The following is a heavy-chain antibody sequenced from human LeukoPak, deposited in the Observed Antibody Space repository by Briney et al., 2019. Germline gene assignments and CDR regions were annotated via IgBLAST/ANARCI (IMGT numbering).Heavy chain of an antibody. Sequence: SQTLSLTCAISVDSVSSNSAAWNWIRQSPSRGLEWLGRTYYRSKWYNDYAVSVRSRITINPDTSKNQFSLQLNSVTPEDTAVYYCARESSLLTGYYAPFDIWGQGTMVTVSS. CDR2: TYYRSKWYN. CDR1: VDSVSSNSAA. V-gene: IGHV6-1*01. J-gene: IGHJ3*02. D-gene: IGHD3-9*01. CDR3: ARESSLLTGYYAPFDI.